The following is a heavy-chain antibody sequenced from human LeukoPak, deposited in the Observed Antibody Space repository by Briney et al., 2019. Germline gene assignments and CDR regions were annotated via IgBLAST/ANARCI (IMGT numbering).Heavy chain of an antibody. D-gene: IGHD1-7*01. J-gene: IGHJ4*02. CDR1: GGSISSYY. V-gene: IGHV4-59*01. CDR2: IYYSGST. CDR3: ARALRGELQYFDY. Sequence: SETLSLTCTVSGGSISSYYWSWIRQPPGKGLEGIGYIYYSGSTNYNPSLKSRVTISVDTSKNQFSLKLSSVTAADTAVYYCARALRGELQYFDYWGQGTLVTVSS.